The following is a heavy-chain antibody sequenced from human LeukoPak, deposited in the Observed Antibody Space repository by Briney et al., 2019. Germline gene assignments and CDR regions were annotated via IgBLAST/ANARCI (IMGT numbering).Heavy chain of an antibody. CDR1: GGSISSGSYY. V-gene: IGHV4-61*02. D-gene: IGHD6-6*01. J-gene: IGHJ4*02. Sequence: SQTLSLTCTVSGGSISSGSYYWRWIRQPAGKGLEWIGRIYTSGSTNYNPSLKSRVTISVDTSKNQFSLKLSSVTAADTAVYYCARAYSSSFAPSDYWGQGTLVTVSS. CDR2: IYTSGST. CDR3: ARAYSSSFAPSDY.